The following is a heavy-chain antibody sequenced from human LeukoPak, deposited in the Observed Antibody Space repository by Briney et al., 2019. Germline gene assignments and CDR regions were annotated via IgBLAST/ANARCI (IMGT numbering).Heavy chain of an antibody. D-gene: IGHD1-7*01. CDR3: ATSYVGILNLELPYHDY. CDR2: ISYDGSNK. Sequence: GGSLRLSCAASGFTFSSYGMHWVRQAPGKGLEWVAVISYDGSNKYYADSVKGRFTTSRDNSKNTLYLQMNSLRAEDTAVYYCATSYVGILNLELPYHDYWGQGTLVTVSS. V-gene: IGHV3-30*03. J-gene: IGHJ4*02. CDR1: GFTFSSYG.